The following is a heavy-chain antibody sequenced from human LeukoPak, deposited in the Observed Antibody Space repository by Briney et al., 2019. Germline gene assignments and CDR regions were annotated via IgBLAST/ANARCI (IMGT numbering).Heavy chain of an antibody. CDR2: MNPNSGNT. J-gene: IGHJ3*02. V-gene: IGHV1-8*03. Sequence: ASVKVSCKASGYTFTSYDINWVRQATGQGLEWMGWMNPNSGNTGHAQKFQGRVTITRNTSISTAYMELSSLRSEDTAVYYCARVTPTGDDAFDIWGQGTMVTVSS. D-gene: IGHD7-27*01. CDR3: ARVTPTGDDAFDI. CDR1: GYTFTSYD.